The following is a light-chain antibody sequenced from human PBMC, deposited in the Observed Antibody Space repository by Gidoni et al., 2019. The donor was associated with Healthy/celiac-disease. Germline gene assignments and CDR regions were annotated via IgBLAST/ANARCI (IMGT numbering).Light chain of an antibody. CDR3: QQSYSTPRT. CDR1: QSISSY. J-gene: IGKJ1*01. CDR2: AAA. V-gene: IGKV1-39*01. Sequence: DIQMTQSPSSLSESVGDRVTITCRASQSISSYLNWYQQKPGKAPKLLIYAAASLQSGVRSRFSGSGSVTDFTLTISSLQTEDCVTYYCQQSYSTPRTFGQGTKVEIK.